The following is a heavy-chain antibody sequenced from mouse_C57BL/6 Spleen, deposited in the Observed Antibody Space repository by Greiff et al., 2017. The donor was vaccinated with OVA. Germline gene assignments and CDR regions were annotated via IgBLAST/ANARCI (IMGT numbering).Heavy chain of an antibody. CDR3: TREGWLPFAY. Sequence: VQLQQSGAELVRPGASVTLSCKASGYTFTDYEMHWVKQTPVHGLEWIGAIDPETGGTAYNQKFKGKAILTADKSSSTAYMELRSLTSEDSAVYYCTREGWLPFAYWGQGTLVTVSP. J-gene: IGHJ3*01. CDR2: IDPETGGT. CDR1: GYTFTDYE. V-gene: IGHV1-15*01. D-gene: IGHD2-3*01.